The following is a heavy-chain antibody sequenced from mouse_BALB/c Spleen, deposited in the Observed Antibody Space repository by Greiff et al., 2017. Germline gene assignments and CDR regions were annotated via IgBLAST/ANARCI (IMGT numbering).Heavy chain of an antibody. CDR3: ASSLTGTRFAY. D-gene: IGHD4-1*01. Sequence: EVQLQQSGAELVRPGALVKLSCKASGFNIKDYYMHWVKQRPEQGLEWIGWIDPENGNTIYDPKFQGKASITADTSSNTAYLQLSSLTSEDSAVYYCASSLTGTRFAYWGQGTLVTVSA. CDR2: IDPENGNT. V-gene: IGHV14-1*02. CDR1: GFNIKDYY. J-gene: IGHJ3*01.